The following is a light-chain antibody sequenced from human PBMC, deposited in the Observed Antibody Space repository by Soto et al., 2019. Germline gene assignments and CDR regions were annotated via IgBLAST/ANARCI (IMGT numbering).Light chain of an antibody. Sequence: EIVLTQSPATLSSFPGDRFTLSFRASQAVNTRLAWYQHKPGQAPRLIIYLASNREAGVPARFSGSGAGTDFTRTISDVEPEDVAVDDCPQRQSWTRTFGQGTKVDI. J-gene: IGKJ1*01. CDR3: PQRQSWTRT. CDR1: QAVNTR. V-gene: IGKV3D-11*01. CDR2: LAS.